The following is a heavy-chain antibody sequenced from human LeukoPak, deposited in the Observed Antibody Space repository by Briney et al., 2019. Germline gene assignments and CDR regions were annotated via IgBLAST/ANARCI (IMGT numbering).Heavy chain of an antibody. J-gene: IGHJ4*02. CDR2: IYHSGST. D-gene: IGHD6-19*01. CDR1: GGSITGYY. CDR3: ARDAVAGRVYYFDY. Sequence: SETLSLTCTVSGGSITGYYWGWIRQPPGKGLEWLGYIYHSGSTKYNPSLKSRVTMSVDTSKNHFSLKLSSVTAADTAVYYCARDAVAGRVYYFDYWGQGILVTVSS. V-gene: IGHV4-59*01.